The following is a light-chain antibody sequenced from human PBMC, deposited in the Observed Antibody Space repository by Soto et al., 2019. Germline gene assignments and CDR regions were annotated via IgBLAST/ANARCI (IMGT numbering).Light chain of an antibody. J-gene: IGLJ2*01. CDR2: DVS. V-gene: IGLV2-11*01. Sequence: QSALTQPRSVSGSPGQSVTISCTGTSSDVGGYNYVSWYQQHPGKAPKLMIYDVSERPSGVPDRFSGSKSGNTASLTISGLQAEDEADYYCSSYAGSSVFFGGGTKLTVL. CDR3: SSYAGSSVF. CDR1: SSDVGGYNY.